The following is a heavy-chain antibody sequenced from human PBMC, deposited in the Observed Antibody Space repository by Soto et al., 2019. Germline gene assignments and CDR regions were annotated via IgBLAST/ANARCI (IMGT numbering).Heavy chain of an antibody. D-gene: IGHD6-13*01. V-gene: IGHV3-23*01. J-gene: IGHJ4*02. Sequence: EVQLLESGGGLVQPGGSLRLSCAASGFTFSSYAMSWVRQAPGKGLEWVSAISGSGGSTYYADSVKGRFTISRDNSKNTLYLQMNSLRAEDTAVYYCAKDPAHLDSSSWYSNFDYWGQGTLVTVSS. CDR3: AKDPAHLDSSSWYSNFDY. CDR1: GFTFSSYA. CDR2: ISGSGGST.